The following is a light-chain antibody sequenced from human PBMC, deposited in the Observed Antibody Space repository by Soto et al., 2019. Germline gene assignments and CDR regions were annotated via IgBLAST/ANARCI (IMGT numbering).Light chain of an antibody. CDR3: QQFNNYALT. CDR2: DAS. CDR1: QGISSA. Sequence: AIQLTQSPSSLSASVGDRVTITCRASQGISSALAWYQQKPGKAPKVLIYDASNLESGVPSRFSGIGSGTDFTLTISSLPPEDSASYYCQQFNNYALTFGGGTKVEIK. J-gene: IGKJ4*01. V-gene: IGKV1D-13*01.